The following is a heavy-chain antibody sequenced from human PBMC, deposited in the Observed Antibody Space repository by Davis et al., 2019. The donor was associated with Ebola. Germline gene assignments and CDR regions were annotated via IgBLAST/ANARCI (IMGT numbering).Heavy chain of an antibody. CDR3: ARRESSSSRYYGMDV. D-gene: IGHD6-13*01. V-gene: IGHV1-46*01. Sequence: ASVKVSCKASGYTFTSYAMNWVRQAPGQGLEWMGIINPSGGSTSYAQKFQGRVTMTRDTSTSTVYMELSSLRSEDTAVYYCARRESSSSRYYGMDVWGKGTTVTVSS. CDR2: INPSGGST. CDR1: GYTFTSYA. J-gene: IGHJ6*04.